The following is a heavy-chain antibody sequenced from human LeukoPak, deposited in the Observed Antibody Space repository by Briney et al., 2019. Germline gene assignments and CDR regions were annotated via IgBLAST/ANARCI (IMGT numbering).Heavy chain of an antibody. V-gene: IGHV3-23*01. Sequence: GGSLRLSCAASGFTFSSYAMSWVRQAPGKGLEWVSAISGSGGSTYYADSVKGRFTISRDNSKNTLYLQMNSLRAEDTAVYYCAKDLQTRAPIMGYFDYWGQGTLVTVSS. CDR2: ISGSGGST. J-gene: IGHJ4*02. CDR1: GFTFSSYA. CDR3: AKDLQTRAPIMGYFDY. D-gene: IGHD2-8*01.